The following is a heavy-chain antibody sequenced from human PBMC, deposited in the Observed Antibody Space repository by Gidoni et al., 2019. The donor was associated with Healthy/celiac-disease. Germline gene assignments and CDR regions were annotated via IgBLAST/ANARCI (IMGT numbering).Heavy chain of an antibody. V-gene: IGHV3-48*03. CDR2: SSSSGSTI. D-gene: IGHD1-26*01. CDR1: GFTFSSYE. J-gene: IGHJ3*02. CDR3: ARDLGGYSLNYAFDI. Sequence: EVQLVESGGGWVQPGGSLRLSCAAAGFTFSSYEMRWVRQAPGKGLEWVSYSSSSGSTIYYADSVKSRFTISRDNAKNSLYLQMNSLRAEDTAVYYCARDLGGYSLNYAFDIWGQGTMVTVSS.